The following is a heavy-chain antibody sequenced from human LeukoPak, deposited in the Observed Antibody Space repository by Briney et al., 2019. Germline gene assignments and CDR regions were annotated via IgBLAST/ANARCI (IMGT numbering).Heavy chain of an antibody. Sequence: SVKVSCTASGGTFSSYAISWVRQAPGQGLEWMGGIIPIFGTANYAQKFQGRVTITADESTSTAYMELSSLRSEDTAVYYCAREPPPMTTVTADAFDIWGQGTMVTVSS. CDR1: GGTFSSYA. J-gene: IGHJ3*02. CDR2: IIPIFGTA. D-gene: IGHD4-17*01. V-gene: IGHV1-69*13. CDR3: AREPPPMTTVTADAFDI.